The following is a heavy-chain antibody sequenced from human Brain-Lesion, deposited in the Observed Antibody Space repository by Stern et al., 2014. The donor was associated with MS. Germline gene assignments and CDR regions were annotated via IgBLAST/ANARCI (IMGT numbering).Heavy chain of an antibody. CDR2: ISYDGSDK. J-gene: IGHJ4*02. D-gene: IGHD4-17*01. CDR3: ARGGAVTTSDYYLDY. CDR1: GFTFSYHA. V-gene: IGHV3-30*01. Sequence: VQLVESGGGVVQPGRSLRLSCAASGFTFSYHAMHWVRQVPGKGLEWVALISYDGSDKNDADSVKGRFTISRDNSRNTLYLQMNSLRVDDTAVYYCARGGAVTTSDYYLDYWGQGILVTVSS.